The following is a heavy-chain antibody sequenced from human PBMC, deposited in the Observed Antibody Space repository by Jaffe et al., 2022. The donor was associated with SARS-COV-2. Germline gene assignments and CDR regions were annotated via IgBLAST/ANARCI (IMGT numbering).Heavy chain of an antibody. J-gene: IGHJ4*02. Sequence: QLQLQESGPGLVKPSETLSLTCTVSGGSISSSSYYWGWIRQPPGKGLEWIGSIYYSGSTYYNPSLKSRVTISVDTSKNQFSLKLSSVTAADTAVYYCARLEVLAAARAVGGPFDYWGQGTLVTVSS. CDR2: IYYSGST. CDR1: GGSISSSSYY. V-gene: IGHV4-39*01. D-gene: IGHD6-6*01. CDR3: ARLEVLAAARAVGGPFDY.